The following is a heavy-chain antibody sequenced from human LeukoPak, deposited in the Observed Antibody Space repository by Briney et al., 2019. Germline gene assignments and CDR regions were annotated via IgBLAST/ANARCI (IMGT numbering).Heavy chain of an antibody. Sequence: SETLSLTCSVSGGSVSSYYWSWIPQSPGKGLEWIGYIHNSGRTNYNPPLKRRVTISVDTSKNQFSLKLSSVTAADTAVYYCAGHDYYGSGSYRWGQGTLVTVSS. D-gene: IGHD3-10*01. CDR2: IHNSGRT. V-gene: IGHV4-59*02. J-gene: IGHJ5*02. CDR1: GGSVSSYY. CDR3: AGHDYYGSGSYR.